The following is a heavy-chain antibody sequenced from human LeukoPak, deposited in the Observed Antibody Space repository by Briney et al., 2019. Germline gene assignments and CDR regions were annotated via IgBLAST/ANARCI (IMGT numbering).Heavy chain of an antibody. CDR1: GFTFSSYA. CDR3: AKAPWSLPVYYYMDV. Sequence: GRSLRLSCAASGFTFSSYAMHWVRQAPGKGLEWVAVISYDGSNKYYADSVKGRFTISRDNSKNMLYLQMNSLRAEDTAVYYCAKAPWSLPVYYYMDVWGKGTTVTVTS. J-gene: IGHJ6*03. D-gene: IGHD2-8*02. CDR2: ISYDGSNK. V-gene: IGHV3-30-3*01.